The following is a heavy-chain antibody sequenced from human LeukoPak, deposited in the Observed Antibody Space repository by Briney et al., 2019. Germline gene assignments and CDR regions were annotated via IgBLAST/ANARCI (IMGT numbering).Heavy chain of an antibody. CDR1: GFTFSTYD. CDR3: ARARSGWDWFDP. CDR2: GRYDGSNK. D-gene: IGHD6-19*01. V-gene: IGHV3-30*02. J-gene: IGHJ5*02. Sequence: GGSLRLSCATSGFTFSTYDMHRVRQAPGKGLEWVAFGRYDGSNKNYADSVKGRFTTSRDNSKNTLYLQMNSLRAEDTAVYYCARARSGWDWFDPWGQGTLVTASS.